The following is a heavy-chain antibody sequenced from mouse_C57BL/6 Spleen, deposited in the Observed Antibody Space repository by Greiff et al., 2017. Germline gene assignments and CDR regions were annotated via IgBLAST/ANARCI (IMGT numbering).Heavy chain of an antibody. CDR1: GYAFSSSW. CDR2: IYPGDGDT. Sequence: VQLQQSGPELVKPGASVKISCKASGYAFSSSWMNWVKQRPGKGLEWIGRIYPGDGDTNYNGKFKGKATLTADKSSSTAYMQLSSLTSEDSAVYFCARGTNWDYLDYWGQGTTLTVSS. V-gene: IGHV1-82*01. D-gene: IGHD4-1*01. J-gene: IGHJ2*01. CDR3: ARGTNWDYLDY.